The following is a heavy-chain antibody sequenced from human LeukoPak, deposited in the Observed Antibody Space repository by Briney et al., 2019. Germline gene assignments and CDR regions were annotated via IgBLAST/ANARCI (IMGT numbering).Heavy chain of an antibody. CDR1: GFTFSSYA. Sequence: GGSLRLSCAASGFTFSSYAMHWVRQAPGKGLEYVSAISSNRGSTYYANSVKGRFTISRDNSKNTLYLQMGRLRAEDMAVYYCARDSPDYCTNGVCPFDYWGQGTLVTVSS. CDR2: ISSNRGST. D-gene: IGHD2-8*01. CDR3: ARDSPDYCTNGVCPFDY. V-gene: IGHV3-64*01. J-gene: IGHJ4*02.